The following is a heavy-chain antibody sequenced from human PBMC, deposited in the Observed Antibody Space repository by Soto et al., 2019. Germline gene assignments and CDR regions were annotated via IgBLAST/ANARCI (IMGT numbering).Heavy chain of an antibody. V-gene: IGHV4-31*03. Sequence: SETLSLTCTVSGGSISSGGYYWSWIRQHPGKGLEWIGYIYYSGSTYYNPSLKSRVTISVDTSKNQFSLKLSSVTAADTAVYYCAREGYCSGGSCYPEYYFDYWGQGTLVTVSS. J-gene: IGHJ4*02. CDR1: GGSISSGGYY. CDR3: AREGYCSGGSCYPEYYFDY. CDR2: IYYSGST. D-gene: IGHD2-15*01.